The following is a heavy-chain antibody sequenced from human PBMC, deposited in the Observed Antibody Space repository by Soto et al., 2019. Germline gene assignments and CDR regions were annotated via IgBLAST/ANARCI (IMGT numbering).Heavy chain of an antibody. V-gene: IGHV4-59*01. CDR3: ARELFGGGVWFDP. CDR1: GGSISSYY. J-gene: IGHJ5*02. CDR2: IYYSGST. D-gene: IGHD3-10*01. Sequence: QVQLQESGPGLVKPSETLSLTCTVSGGSISSYYWSWIRQPPGKGLEWIGDIYYSGSTNYNPSLKSRVTITVDTSKNQFSLKLSSVTAGDTAVYYCARELFGGGVWFDPWGQGTLVTVSS.